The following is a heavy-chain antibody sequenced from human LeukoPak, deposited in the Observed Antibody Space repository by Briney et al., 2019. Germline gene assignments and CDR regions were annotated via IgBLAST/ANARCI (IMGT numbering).Heavy chain of an antibody. Sequence: ASVKVSCKASGYTFTSYYMLWVRQAPGQGLEWMGIINPSGGSTSYAQKFQGRVTMTRDMSTSTVYMELSSLRSEDTAVYYCARGSSSSPGAADAFDIWGQGTMVTVSS. J-gene: IGHJ3*02. D-gene: IGHD6-6*01. CDR1: GYTFTSYY. CDR2: INPSGGST. CDR3: ARGSSSSPGAADAFDI. V-gene: IGHV1-46*01.